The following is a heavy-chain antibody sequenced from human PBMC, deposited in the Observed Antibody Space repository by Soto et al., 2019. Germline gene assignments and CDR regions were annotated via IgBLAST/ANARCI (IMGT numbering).Heavy chain of an antibody. V-gene: IGHV3-43*02. Sequence: GGSLRLSCAASGFTFDDYAMHWVRQAPGKGLEWVSLISGDGGSTYYADSVKGRFTISRDNSKNSLHLQMNSLRTEDTALYDCAKGKQLVDAFDIWGQGTMVTVSS. CDR3: AKGKQLVDAFDI. CDR1: GFTFDDYA. CDR2: ISGDGGST. J-gene: IGHJ3*02. D-gene: IGHD6-6*01.